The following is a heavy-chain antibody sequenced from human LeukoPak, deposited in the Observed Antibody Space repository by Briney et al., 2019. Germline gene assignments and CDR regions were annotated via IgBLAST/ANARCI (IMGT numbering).Heavy chain of an antibody. D-gene: IGHD3-10*01. V-gene: IGHV1-46*01. CDR1: GYTFTSYY. CDR2: INPSGGST. CDR3: ARDSKGAALVWFGELFRFNWFDP. Sequence: ASVKVSCKASGYTFTSYYMHWVRQAPGQGLEWMGIINPSGGSTSYAQKFQGRVTMTRDTSTSTVYMELSSLRSEDTAVYYCARDSKGAALVWFGELFRFNWFDPWGQGTLVTVSS. J-gene: IGHJ5*02.